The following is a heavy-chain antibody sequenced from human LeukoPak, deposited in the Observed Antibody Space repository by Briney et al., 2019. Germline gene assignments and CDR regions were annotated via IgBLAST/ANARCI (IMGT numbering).Heavy chain of an antibody. D-gene: IGHD3-9*01. CDR1: GGSISSSSYY. CDR3: SIDQAGDGIRYFDWLSKPGEETFDP. V-gene: IGHV4-39*07. Sequence: SETLSLTCTVSGGSISSSSYYWVWIRQPPGKGLAWIGSIYYRGSTYYNPSLKSRVTMSVDTSKNQFSLKLSSVTAADTAVYYCSIDQAGDGIRYFDWLSKPGEETFDPWGQGTLVTVSS. J-gene: IGHJ5*02. CDR2: IYYRGST.